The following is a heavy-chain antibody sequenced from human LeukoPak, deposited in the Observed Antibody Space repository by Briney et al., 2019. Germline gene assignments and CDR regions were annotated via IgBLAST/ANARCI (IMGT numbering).Heavy chain of an antibody. D-gene: IGHD1-14*01. CDR2: IYYTGST. V-gene: IGHV4-59*05. J-gene: IGHJ4*02. Sequence: SETLSLTCTVSGGSISTYYWSWMRQPPGKGLEWIASIYYTGSTDYNPSLKSRVTISVDTSKNQFSLKLSSVTAADTAVYYCAWLISTGTWHYFDYWGQGTLVTVSS. CDR1: GGSISTYY. CDR3: AWLISTGTWHYFDY.